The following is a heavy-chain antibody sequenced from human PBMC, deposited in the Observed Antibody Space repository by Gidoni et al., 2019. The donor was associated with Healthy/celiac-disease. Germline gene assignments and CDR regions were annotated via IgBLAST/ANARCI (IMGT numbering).Heavy chain of an antibody. D-gene: IGHD2-2*01. CDR2: IIPTFGTA. V-gene: IGHV1-69*06. J-gene: IGHJ6*02. CDR3: ARDVSPPVVPAARHPLYYYYYGMDV. CDR1: GGTFSSYA. Sequence: KKPGSSVKVSGKASGGTFSSYAISWVRQAPGQGLEWMGGIIPTFGTANYAQKFQGRVTITADKSTSTAYMELSSLRSEDTAVYYCARDVSPPVVPAARHPLYYYYYGMDVWGQGTTVTVSS.